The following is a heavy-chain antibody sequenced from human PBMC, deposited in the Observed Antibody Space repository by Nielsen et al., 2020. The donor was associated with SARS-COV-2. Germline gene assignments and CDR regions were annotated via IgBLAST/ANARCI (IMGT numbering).Heavy chain of an antibody. J-gene: IGHJ5*02. D-gene: IGHD5-18*01. CDR2: IYYSGST. V-gene: IGHV4-59*12. CDR3: ARGAYYVDTPFDP. CDR1: GGSISSYY. Sequence: SETLSLTCTVSGGSISSYYWSWIRQTPGKGLEWIGYIYYSGSTNYNPSLKSRVTISVDTSKNQFSLKLSSVTAADTAVYYCARGAYYVDTPFDPWGQGTLVTVSS.